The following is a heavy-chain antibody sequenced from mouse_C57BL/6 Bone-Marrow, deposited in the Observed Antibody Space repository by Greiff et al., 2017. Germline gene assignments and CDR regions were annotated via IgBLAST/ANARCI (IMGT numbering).Heavy chain of an antibody. CDR2: IDPSDSYT. Sequence: QVQLQQPGAELVKPGASVKLSCKASGYTFTSYWMHWVKQRPGQGLEWIGEIDPSDSYTNYNQKFKGKSTLTVDKSSSTAYMQLSSLTSEDSAVYYCARERDGRYWYFDVWGTGTTVTVSS. CDR1: GYTFTSYW. D-gene: IGHD2-3*01. CDR3: ARERDGRYWYFDV. V-gene: IGHV1-69*01. J-gene: IGHJ1*03.